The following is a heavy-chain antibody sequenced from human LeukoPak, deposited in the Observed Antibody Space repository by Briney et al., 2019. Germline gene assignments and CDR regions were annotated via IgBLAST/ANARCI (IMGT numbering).Heavy chain of an antibody. CDR2: FDPEDGET. D-gene: IGHD6-19*01. Sequence: ASVKVSCKVSGYTLTESSMHWVRQAPGKGLEWMGGFDPEDGETIYAQKFQGRVTMTEDTSTDTAYMELSSLRSEDTAVYYCATDHRTLYSSGADAFDIWGQGTMVTVSS. V-gene: IGHV1-24*01. J-gene: IGHJ3*02. CDR1: GYTLTESS. CDR3: ATDHRTLYSSGADAFDI.